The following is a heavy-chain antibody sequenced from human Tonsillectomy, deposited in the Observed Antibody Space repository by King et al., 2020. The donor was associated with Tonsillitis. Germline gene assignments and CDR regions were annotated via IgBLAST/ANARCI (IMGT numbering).Heavy chain of an antibody. Sequence: VQLVESGAEVKRPGASVKVSCTASGYIFTTYGISWVRQAPGQGLEWMGWISAYNGDTNHAQKLQGRVTITTDTSTSTAYMELRSLRAADTAVYFCARDPRQFDIWSGSESNYYGLDVWGQGTTVTVSS. CDR1: GYIFTTYG. D-gene: IGHD3-9*01. V-gene: IGHV1-18*04. CDR3: ARDPRQFDIWSGSESNYYGLDV. J-gene: IGHJ6*02. CDR2: ISAYNGDT.